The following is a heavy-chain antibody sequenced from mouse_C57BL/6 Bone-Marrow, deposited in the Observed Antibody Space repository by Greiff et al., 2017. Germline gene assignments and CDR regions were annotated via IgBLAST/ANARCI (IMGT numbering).Heavy chain of an antibody. CDR2: IDPSDSYT. Sequence: VQLQQSGAELVKPGASVKLSCKASGYTFTSYWMQWVKQRPGQGLEWIGEIDPSDSYTNYNQKFKGKATLTVDTSSSTAYMQLSSLTSEDSAVYYCARSRWLLIFDYWGQGTTLTVSS. D-gene: IGHD2-3*01. CDR3: ARSRWLLIFDY. V-gene: IGHV1-50*01. CDR1: GYTFTSYW. J-gene: IGHJ2*01.